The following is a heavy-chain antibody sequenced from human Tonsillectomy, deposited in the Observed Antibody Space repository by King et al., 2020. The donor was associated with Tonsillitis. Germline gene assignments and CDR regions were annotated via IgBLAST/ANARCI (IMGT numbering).Heavy chain of an antibody. CDR1: GFPFDDYA. J-gene: IGHJ6*03. Sequence: EVQLVESGGGVVQPGGSLRLSCSTSGFPFDDYAMHWVRQAPGKGLEWVSLISGDGGKTFYTDSVKGRFTISRDNSKNSLYLQMNSLRTEDTALCYCVKDDQFGQTGYDDMDVWGKGTTVTVSS. D-gene: IGHD3-9*01. CDR2: ISGDGGKT. V-gene: IGHV3-43*02. CDR3: VKDDQFGQTGYDDMDV.